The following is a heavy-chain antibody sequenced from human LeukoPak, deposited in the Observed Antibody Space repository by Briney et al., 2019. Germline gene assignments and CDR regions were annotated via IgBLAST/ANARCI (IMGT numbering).Heavy chain of an antibody. Sequence: PGGPLRLSCAASGFTFSNAWMSWVRQAPGKGLEWVSAISGSDGRTYYADSVKGRFTISRDNSKNTLYLQMNSLRAEDTAVYYCAKVTGPRRYYDSSSYRPYYFDYWGQGTLVTVSS. CDR1: GFTFSNAW. D-gene: IGHD3-22*01. CDR2: ISGSDGRT. J-gene: IGHJ4*02. V-gene: IGHV3-23*01. CDR3: AKVTGPRRYYDSSSYRPYYFDY.